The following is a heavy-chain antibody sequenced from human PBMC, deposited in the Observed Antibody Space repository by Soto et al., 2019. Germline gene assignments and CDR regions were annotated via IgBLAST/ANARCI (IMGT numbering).Heavy chain of an antibody. D-gene: IGHD3-10*01. CDR3: ARVTSDYYGSGSYYGYFDY. Sequence: GGSLRLSCAASGFTFSDYYMSWIRQAPGKGLEWVSYISSSGSTIYYADSVKGRFTISRDNAKNSLYLQMNSLRAEDTAVYYCARVTSDYYGSGSYYGYFDYWGQGTLATVSS. V-gene: IGHV3-11*01. J-gene: IGHJ4*02. CDR1: GFTFSDYY. CDR2: ISSSGSTI.